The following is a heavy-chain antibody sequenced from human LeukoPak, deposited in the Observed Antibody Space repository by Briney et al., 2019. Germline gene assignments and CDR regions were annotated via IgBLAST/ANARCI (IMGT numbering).Heavy chain of an antibody. CDR2: ISWNSGSI. CDR1: GFTFDDYA. Sequence: PGGSLRLSCAASGFTFDDYAMHWVRQAPGKGLEWVSGISWNSGSIGYADSVKGRFTISRDNSKNTLHLQMNSLRAEDTALYYCAKRSIAFDYWGQGTLVTVSS. D-gene: IGHD2-21*01. V-gene: IGHV3-9*01. J-gene: IGHJ4*02. CDR3: AKRSIAFDY.